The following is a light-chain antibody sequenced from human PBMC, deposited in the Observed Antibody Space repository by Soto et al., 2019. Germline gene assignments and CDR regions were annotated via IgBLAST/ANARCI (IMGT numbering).Light chain of an antibody. V-gene: IGLV2-14*03. CDR2: DVT. J-gene: IGLJ1*01. CDR1: SADVGAYNY. CDR3: ISFTRGATYV. Sequence: QSALTQPASVSGSPGQSITISCTGTSADVGAYNYVSWFQHHPGKAPKLLIYDVTSRPSGVSNRFSGSKSGNTASLIISGLQAEDEADSYCISFTRGATYVFGTGSKVTVL.